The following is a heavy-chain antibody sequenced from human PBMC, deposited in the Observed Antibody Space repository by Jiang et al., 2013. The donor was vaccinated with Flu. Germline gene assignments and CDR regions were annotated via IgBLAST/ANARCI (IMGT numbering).Heavy chain of an antibody. CDR3: APTPYDSSGLEYQPTAD. J-gene: IGHJ4*02. Sequence: QLVESGAEVKKPGSSVKVSCKASGGTFSSYAISWVRQAPGQGLEWMGGIIPIFGTANYAQKFQGRVTITADKSTSTAYMELSSLRSEDTAVYYCAPTPYDSSGLEYQPTADWGQGTLVTVSS. V-gene: IGHV1-69*06. D-gene: IGHD3-22*01. CDR2: IIPIFGTA. CDR1: GGTFSSYA.